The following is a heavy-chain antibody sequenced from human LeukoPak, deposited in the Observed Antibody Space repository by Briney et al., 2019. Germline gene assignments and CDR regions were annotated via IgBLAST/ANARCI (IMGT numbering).Heavy chain of an antibody. CDR1: GYSISSGYY. J-gene: IGHJ4*02. CDR3: ARGWYSSAWYHFDY. V-gene: IGHV4-38-2*02. D-gene: IGHD6-19*01. Sequence: SETLSLTCTVSGYSISSGYYWGWIRQPPGKGLEWIGNIYYSGSTYYNPSLKSRVTISVDTSKNQFSLKLSSVTAADTAVYYCARGWYSSAWYHFDYWGQGTLVTVSS. CDR2: IYYSGST.